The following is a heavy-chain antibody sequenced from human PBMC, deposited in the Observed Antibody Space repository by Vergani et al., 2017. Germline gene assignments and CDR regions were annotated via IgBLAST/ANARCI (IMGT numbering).Heavy chain of an antibody. D-gene: IGHD4-17*01. CDR1: GGSFSGYY. CDR2: INHSGST. CDR3: AREVDYGDYYYYYYYMDV. V-gene: IGHV4-34*01. Sequence: QVQLQQWGAGLLKPSETLSLTCAVYGGSFSGYYWSWIRQPPGKGLEWIGEINHSGSTNYNPSLKSRVTISVDTSKKQFSLKLSSVTAADTAVYYCAREVDYGDYYYYYYYMDVWGKGTTVTVSS. J-gene: IGHJ6*03.